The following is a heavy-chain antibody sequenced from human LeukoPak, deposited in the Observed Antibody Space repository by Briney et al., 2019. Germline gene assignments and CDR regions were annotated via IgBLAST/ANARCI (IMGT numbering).Heavy chain of an antibody. CDR2: ISYDGSNK. CDR1: GFTFSSYA. D-gene: IGHD5-12*01. J-gene: IGHJ4*02. Sequence: GGSLRLSCAASGFTFSSYAMHWVRQAPGKGLEWVAVISYDGSNKYYADSVKGRFTISRDNSKNTLYLQMNSLRAEDTAVYYCARTGYSGYDTGPFDYWGQGTLVAVSS. V-gene: IGHV3-30-3*01. CDR3: ARTGYSGYDTGPFDY.